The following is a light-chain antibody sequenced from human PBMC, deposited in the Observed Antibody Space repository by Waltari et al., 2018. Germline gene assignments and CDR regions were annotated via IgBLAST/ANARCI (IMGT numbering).Light chain of an antibody. CDR2: WAS. CDR3: QQFYSIPVT. Sequence: DIVMTQSPDSLAVSLGERAPINCKSSQSVFFTSTGKNFLSWYQQRPGQPPKLLIYWASTREAGAPDRFSGSGSGTDFTLTISNLQPEDVAVYYCQQFYSIPVTFGQGTKLEI. V-gene: IGKV4-1*01. CDR1: QSVFFTSTGKNF. J-gene: IGKJ2*01.